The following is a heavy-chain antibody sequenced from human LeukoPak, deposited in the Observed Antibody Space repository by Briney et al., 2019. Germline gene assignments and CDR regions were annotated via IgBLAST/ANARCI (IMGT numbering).Heavy chain of an antibody. CDR3: ARDRCSGGSCYLNSLDY. D-gene: IGHD2-15*01. CDR2: ISYDGNNK. Sequence: GGSLRLSCAASGFIFSSYAIHWVRQAPGKGLEWVAVISYDGNNKKYADSVKGRFNISRDNSKNTLYLQMNSLRAEDTAVYYCARDRCSGGSCYLNSLDYWGQGTLVTVSS. V-gene: IGHV3-30*04. CDR1: GFIFSSYA. J-gene: IGHJ4*02.